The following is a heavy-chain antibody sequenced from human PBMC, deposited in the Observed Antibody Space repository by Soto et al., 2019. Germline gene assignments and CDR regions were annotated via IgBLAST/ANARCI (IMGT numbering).Heavy chain of an antibody. CDR1: GFTFSSYG. Sequence: GGSLRLSCAASGFTFSSYGMHWVRQAPGKGLEWVAVIWFDGSNKFYADSVKGRFTISRDNSKNTVSLQMNSLRNEDSAAYYCATTGPYWGQGTLVTVSS. J-gene: IGHJ4*02. V-gene: IGHV3-33*01. CDR2: IWFDGSNK. CDR3: ATTGPY.